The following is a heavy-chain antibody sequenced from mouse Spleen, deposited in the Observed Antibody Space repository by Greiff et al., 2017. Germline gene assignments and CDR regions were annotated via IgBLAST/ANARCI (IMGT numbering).Heavy chain of an antibody. V-gene: IGHV1-81*01. CDR2: IYPRSGNT. J-gene: IGHJ2*01. Sequence: QVQLKESGAELARPGASVKLSCKASGYTFTSYGISWVKQRTGQGLEWIGEIYPRSGNTYYNEKFKGKATLTADKSSSTAYMELRSLTSEDSAVYFCAGLYYGNLTGDYWGQGTTLTVSS. CDR3: AGLYYGNLTGDY. CDR1: GYTFTSYG. D-gene: IGHD2-1*01.